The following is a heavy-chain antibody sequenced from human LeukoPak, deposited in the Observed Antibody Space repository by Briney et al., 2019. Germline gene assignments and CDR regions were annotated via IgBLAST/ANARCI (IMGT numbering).Heavy chain of an antibody. D-gene: IGHD3-10*01. J-gene: IGHJ4*02. CDR3: AKDTPLYYNGSGSYRGY. Sequence: GGSLRLSCAASGFTFSSYSMNWVRQAPGKGLEWVSYISSSSSTIYYADSVKGRFIISRDNAKNSLYLQMNSLRAEDTALYYCAKDTPLYYNGSGSYRGYGARGPLVTVPS. V-gene: IGHV3-48*04. CDR1: GFTFSSYS. CDR2: ISSSSSTI.